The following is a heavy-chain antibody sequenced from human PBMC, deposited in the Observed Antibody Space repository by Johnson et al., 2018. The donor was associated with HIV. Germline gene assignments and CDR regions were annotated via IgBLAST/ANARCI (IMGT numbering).Heavy chain of an antibody. CDR2: VSYDGSKK. J-gene: IGHJ3*02. V-gene: IGHV3-30*18. CDR3: AKIRTSGTGDAFDI. CDR1: GFPFSSYG. D-gene: IGHD1-14*01. Sequence: QVQLVESGGGVVQPGRSLRLSCVASGFPFSSYGMHWVRQAPGKGLEWVAIVSYDGSKKYYPDSVKGRFTISRENSKNTLYLQMDSLIAEDTAVYYCAKIRTSGTGDAFDIWGQGTMVTVSS.